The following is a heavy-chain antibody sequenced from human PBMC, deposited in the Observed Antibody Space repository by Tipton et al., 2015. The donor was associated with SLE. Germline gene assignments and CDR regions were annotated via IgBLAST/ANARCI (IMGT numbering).Heavy chain of an antibody. CDR1: GDSVSSGGYY. Sequence: TLSLTCTVSGDSVSSGGYYWSWIRQPPGKGLEWIGYVYYTGTSTYNPSLNSRVSISVDTSRDQFSLVMTSVTAADTSVYYCARTRYLLYFGDLDYYFDYWGQGTLVTVSS. V-gene: IGHV4-61*08. CDR3: ARTRYLLYFGDLDYYFDY. J-gene: IGHJ4*02. CDR2: VYYTGTS. D-gene: IGHD3-3*01.